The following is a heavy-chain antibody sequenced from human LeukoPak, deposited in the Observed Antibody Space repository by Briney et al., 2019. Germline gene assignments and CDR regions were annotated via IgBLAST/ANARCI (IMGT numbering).Heavy chain of an antibody. J-gene: IGHJ1*01. V-gene: IGHV3-53*01. D-gene: IGHD6-19*01. CDR1: GFTVSSNY. Sequence: GGSLRLSCAASGFTVSSNYMSWVRQAPGKGLEWVSLISSVGSTYYADSVKGRFTISRDNSKNTLYLQMNSLRAEDTAVYYCARDQYGSNWYVHHWGQGTLVTVS. CDR3: ARDQYGSNWYVHH. CDR2: ISSVGST.